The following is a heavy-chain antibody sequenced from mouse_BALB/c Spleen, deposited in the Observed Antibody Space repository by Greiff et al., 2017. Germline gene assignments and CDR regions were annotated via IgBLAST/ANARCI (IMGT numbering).Heavy chain of an antibody. D-gene: IGHD1-1*01. Sequence: QVQLKQSGPGLVAPSQSLSITCTVSGFSLTSYGVSWIRQPPGKGLEWLGVIWGGGSTYYNSALKSRLSISKDNSKSQVFLKMNSLQTDDTAMYYCAKWGTTVGPWFAYWGQGTLVTVSA. J-gene: IGHJ3*01. CDR1: GFSLTSYG. CDR3: AKWGTTVGPWFAY. CDR2: IWGGGST. V-gene: IGHV2-6-5*01.